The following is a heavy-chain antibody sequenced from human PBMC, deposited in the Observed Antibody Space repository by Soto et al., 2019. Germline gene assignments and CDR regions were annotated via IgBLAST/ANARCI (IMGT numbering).Heavy chain of an antibody. V-gene: IGHV3-30*03. CDR2: ISFDGRKE. CDR3: ARPIPRWSYHYGMDV. J-gene: IGHJ6*02. CDR1: EFTFSSYA. D-gene: IGHD2-15*01. Sequence: QLVESGGRGVQPGRSLRLSCEACEFTFSSYAMHWVRQAPGRGLEWVALISFDGRKEYYADSVKGRFIVSRDNSRSMVYLQMDSLRPDDTAIYYCARPIPRWSYHYGMDVWGQGTTVTVSS.